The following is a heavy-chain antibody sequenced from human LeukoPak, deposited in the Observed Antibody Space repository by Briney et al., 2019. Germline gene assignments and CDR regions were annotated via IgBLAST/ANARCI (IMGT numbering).Heavy chain of an antibody. CDR3: AKSWGVRGDYDY. V-gene: IGHV3-23*01. CDR2: ISGSGGST. CDR1: GFTFNIYA. D-gene: IGHD4-17*01. Sequence: GGSLRLSCAASGFTFNIYAMSSVRQAPGKGLEWVSAISGSGGSTYYADSVKGRSTISRDNSKNTLYLQMNSLRAEDTAVYYCAKSWGVRGDYDYWGQGTLVTVSS. J-gene: IGHJ4*02.